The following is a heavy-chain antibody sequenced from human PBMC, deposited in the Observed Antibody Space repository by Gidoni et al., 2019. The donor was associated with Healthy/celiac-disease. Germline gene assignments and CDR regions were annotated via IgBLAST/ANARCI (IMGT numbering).Heavy chain of an antibody. J-gene: IGHJ4*02. CDR3: AREGSITLGFDY. V-gene: IGHV3-21*01. D-gene: IGHD1-20*01. Sequence: EVQLVESGGGLVKPGGSRRLSCAASGFTFSSYSMNWVRQAPGKGLEWVSSISSSSSYIYYADSVKGRFTISRDNAKNSLYLQMNSLRAEDTAVYYCAREGSITLGFDYWGQGTLVTVSS. CDR2: ISSSSSYI. CDR1: GFTFSSYS.